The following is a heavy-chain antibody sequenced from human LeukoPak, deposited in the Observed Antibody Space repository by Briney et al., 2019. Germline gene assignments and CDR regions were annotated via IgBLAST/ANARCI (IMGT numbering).Heavy chain of an antibody. J-gene: IGHJ5*02. V-gene: IGHV4-39*01. D-gene: IGHD3-9*01. CDR1: GGSISSYY. CDR3: ARHVRYYDILTGYSHWFDP. CDR2: IYYSGST. Sequence: SETLSLTCTVSGGSISSYYWGWIRQPPGKGLEWIGSIYYSGSTYYNPSLKSRVTISVDTSKNQFSLKLSSVTAADTAVYYCARHVRYYDILTGYSHWFDPWGQGTLVTVSS.